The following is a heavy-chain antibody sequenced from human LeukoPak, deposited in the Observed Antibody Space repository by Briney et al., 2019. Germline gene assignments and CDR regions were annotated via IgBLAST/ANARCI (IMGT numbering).Heavy chain of an antibody. Sequence: PSETLSLTCTVSGGSISSGDYYWSWIRQPPGKGLEWIGYIYYSGSTYYNPSLKSRVTISVDTSKNQFPLKLSSVTAADTAVYYCARGHYDFWSGYYTQLAGYYFDYWGQGTLVTVSS. D-gene: IGHD3-3*01. J-gene: IGHJ4*02. CDR2: IYYSGST. V-gene: IGHV4-30-4*08. CDR1: GGSISSGDYY. CDR3: ARGHYDFWSGYYTQLAGYYFDY.